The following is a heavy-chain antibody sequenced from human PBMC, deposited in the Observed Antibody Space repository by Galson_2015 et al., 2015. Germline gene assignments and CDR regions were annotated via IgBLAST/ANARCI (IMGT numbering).Heavy chain of an antibody. D-gene: IGHD3-3*01. CDR3: ARQKYSIWSGSIGAFDY. CDR2: IYPGDSDT. CDR1: GYSFTSYW. Sequence: QSGAEVKKPGESLKISCKGSGYSFTSYWIGWVRQMPGKGLEWMGIIYPGDSDTRYSPSFQGQVTISADKSISTAYLQWSSLKASDTAMYYCARQKYSIWSGSIGAFDYWGQGTLVTGSS. V-gene: IGHV5-51*01. J-gene: IGHJ4*02.